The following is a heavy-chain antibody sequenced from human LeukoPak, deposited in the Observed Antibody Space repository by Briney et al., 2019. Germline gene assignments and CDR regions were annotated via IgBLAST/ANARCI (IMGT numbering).Heavy chain of an antibody. Sequence: GASVKVSCKASGYTFTNYGMSWVRLDPGQAREWMGKINPYNGNTNSAQNLLGRVTMTTDTSTNTAYMELRSLRSDDTAVYYCARDQHDHVWGSYRPYFDYWGQGTLVTVSS. CDR3: ARDQHDHVWGSYRPYFDY. V-gene: IGHV1-18*01. J-gene: IGHJ4*02. CDR1: GYTFTNYG. D-gene: IGHD3-16*02. CDR2: INPYNGNT.